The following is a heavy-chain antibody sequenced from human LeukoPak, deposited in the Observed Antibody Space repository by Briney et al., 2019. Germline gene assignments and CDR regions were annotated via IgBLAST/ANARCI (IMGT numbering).Heavy chain of an antibody. CDR3: ARRRDYFDY. Sequence: GGSLRLSCVVSGFDLSDYYMSWIRQAPGKGLEWISYISSSGGNIYFADAVKGRFTMSRDNARGSLYLQMSSLRADNTAIYYCARRRDYFDYWGQRTLVTVSS. CDR2: ISSSGGNI. V-gene: IGHV3-11*01. CDR1: GFDLSDYY. J-gene: IGHJ4*02.